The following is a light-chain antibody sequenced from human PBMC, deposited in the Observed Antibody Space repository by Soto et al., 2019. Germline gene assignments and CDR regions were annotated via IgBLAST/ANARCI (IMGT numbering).Light chain of an antibody. CDR3: SSYTSGSTRV. J-gene: IGLJ3*02. Sequence: QSALTQPASVSGSPGQSITISCTGTSSDVGAYNYVSWYQQHPGTAPKLMIYDVSNRPSGVSNRFSCSKSANTASLAISGLQAEDEGDYYCSSYTSGSTRVFGGGTKVTVL. CDR2: DVS. V-gene: IGLV2-14*01. CDR1: SSDVGAYNY.